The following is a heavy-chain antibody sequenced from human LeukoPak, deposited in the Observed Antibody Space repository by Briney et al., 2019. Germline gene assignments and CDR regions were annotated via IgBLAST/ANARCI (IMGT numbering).Heavy chain of an antibody. CDR2: INHSGST. Sequence: PSETLSLTCAVYDGSFSGYYWSWIRQPPGKGLEWIGEINHSGSTNYNPSLKSRITISVDTSKNQFSLKLSSVTAADTAVYYCARPNRGTFDHFDYWGQGTLVTVSS. CDR1: DGSFSGYY. V-gene: IGHV4-34*01. CDR3: ARPNRGTFDHFDY. D-gene: IGHD1-14*01. J-gene: IGHJ4*02.